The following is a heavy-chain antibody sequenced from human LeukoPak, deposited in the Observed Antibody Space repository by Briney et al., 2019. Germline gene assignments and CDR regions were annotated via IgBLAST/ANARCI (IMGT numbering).Heavy chain of an antibody. V-gene: IGHV3-53*01. CDR2: IYSGGST. CDR3: ARASLYDILTGYYTPYYFDY. CDR1: GFTVSSNY. D-gene: IGHD3-9*01. Sequence: GESLRLSCAASGFTVSSNYMSWVRQAPGKGLEWVSVIYSGGSTYYADSVKGRFTISRDNSKNTLYLQMNSLRAEDTAVYYCARASLYDILTGYYTPYYFDYWGQGTLVTVSS. J-gene: IGHJ4*02.